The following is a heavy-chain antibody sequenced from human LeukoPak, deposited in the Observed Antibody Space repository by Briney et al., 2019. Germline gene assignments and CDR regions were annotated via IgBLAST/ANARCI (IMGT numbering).Heavy chain of an antibody. CDR2: INAGNGNT. CDR3: ARDCCYNWYDGYAFDI. V-gene: IGHV1-3*01. Sequence: ASVKVSCKASGYTFTSYAMHWVRQAPGQRLEWMGWINAGNGNTKYSQKFQGRVTITRDTSASTAYMELSSLRSEDTAVYYCARDCCYNWYDGYAFDIWGQGTMVTVSS. D-gene: IGHD1-20*01. CDR1: GYTFTSYA. J-gene: IGHJ3*02.